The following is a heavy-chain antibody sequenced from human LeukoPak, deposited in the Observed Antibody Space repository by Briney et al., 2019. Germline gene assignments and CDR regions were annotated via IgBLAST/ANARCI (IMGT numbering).Heavy chain of an antibody. V-gene: IGHV3-9*01. J-gene: IGHJ4*02. CDR3: AKVHCSSADCFTGGFDC. D-gene: IGHD2-2*02. Sequence: GGSLRLSCAASGFTFDDYAVHWVRQVPGKGLEWVSGFNWNTGNIDHADSVKGRFTISRDNAKNSLYLQMNSLRTEDTAFYYCAKVHCSSADCFTGGFDCWGQGTLVIVSS. CDR1: GFTFDDYA. CDR2: FNWNTGNI.